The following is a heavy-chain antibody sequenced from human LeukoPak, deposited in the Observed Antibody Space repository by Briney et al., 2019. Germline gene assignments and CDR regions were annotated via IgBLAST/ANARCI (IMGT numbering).Heavy chain of an antibody. CDR3: VKAYTTSGAYLEP. CDR1: GFTFSTYA. Sequence: GGSLRLSCTASGFTFSTYAMGWARQAPGKGLEWVSGIGANGVDTFYAHSAKGRFTISRDNSKNTVYLQMNSLRAEDTALYYCVKAYTTSGAYLEPWGQGTLVTVSS. J-gene: IGHJ4*02. CDR2: IGANGVDT. D-gene: IGHD2-2*02. V-gene: IGHV3-23*01.